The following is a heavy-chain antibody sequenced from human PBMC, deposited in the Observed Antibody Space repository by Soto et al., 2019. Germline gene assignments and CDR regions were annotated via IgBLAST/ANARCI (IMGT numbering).Heavy chain of an antibody. CDR3: ARDRGYQSGSFGA. CDR2: INHSGST. D-gene: IGHD3-10*01. CDR1: GGSFSGYY. J-gene: IGHJ5*02. Sequence: SETLSLTCAVYGGSFSGYYWSWIRQPPGKGLEWIGEINHSGSTNYNPSLKSRVTISVDTSKKQISLKLTSVTAADTAMYYCARDRGYQSGSFGACGQGVLVTFSS. V-gene: IGHV4-34*01.